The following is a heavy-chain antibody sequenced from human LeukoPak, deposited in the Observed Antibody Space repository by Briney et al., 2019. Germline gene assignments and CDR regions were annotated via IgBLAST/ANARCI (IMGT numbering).Heavy chain of an antibody. J-gene: IGHJ4*02. V-gene: IGHV5-51*01. CDR1: GYSFSTYW. CDR2: IYPGDSDT. D-gene: IGHD6-19*01. CDR3: ARPSGHSSGYYGPDY. Sequence: GESLKISCKGSGYSFSTYWIGWVRQMPGKGLEWMGIIYPGDSDTRYSPSFQGQVTISADKSISTAYLQWSSLKASDTARYYCARPSGHSSGYYGPDYWGQGTLVTVSS.